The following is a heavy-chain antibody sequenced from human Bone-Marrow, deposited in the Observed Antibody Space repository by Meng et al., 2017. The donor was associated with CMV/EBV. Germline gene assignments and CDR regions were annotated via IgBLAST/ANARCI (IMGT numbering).Heavy chain of an antibody. CDR1: GFTFSSYS. D-gene: IGHD5-18*01. CDR3: ERDYKDSYGFFMLDYFDY. Sequence: GESLKISCAAAGFTFSSYSMNWVRQAPGKGLEWVSYISSSSSTIYYADSVKGRFTISRDNAKNSLYLQMNSLRDEDTAVYYCERDYKDSYGFFMLDYFDYWGQGTLVTVSS. V-gene: IGHV3-48*02. CDR2: ISSSSSTI. J-gene: IGHJ4*02.